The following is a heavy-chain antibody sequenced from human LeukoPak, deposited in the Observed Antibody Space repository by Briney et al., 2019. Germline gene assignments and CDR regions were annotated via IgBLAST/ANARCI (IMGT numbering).Heavy chain of an antibody. CDR1: GYSFTSYW. V-gene: IGHV5-51*01. CDR2: IYPGDSDT. CDR3: ARRVYDFWSGYYFDY. Sequence: PGESLKISCKGSGYSFTSYWIGWVRQMPGKGLEWMGIIYPGDSDTRYSPSLQGQVTISADKSISTAYLQWSSLKASDTAMYYCARRVYDFWSGYYFDYWGQGTLVTVSS. J-gene: IGHJ4*02. D-gene: IGHD3-3*01.